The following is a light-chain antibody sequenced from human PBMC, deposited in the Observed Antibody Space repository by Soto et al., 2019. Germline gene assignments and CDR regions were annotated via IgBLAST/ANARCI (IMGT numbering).Light chain of an antibody. Sequence: HSALTQPPSASGTPGQRVTISCSGSSSNIGSKYVYWYQQLPGTAPKLLIYSNNQRPSGVPDRFSGSKSGTSASLAISGLRSEDEADYYCAAWDDSLSGRVFGGGTKLTVL. V-gene: IGLV1-47*02. J-gene: IGLJ3*02. CDR2: SNN. CDR1: SSNIGSKY. CDR3: AAWDDSLSGRV.